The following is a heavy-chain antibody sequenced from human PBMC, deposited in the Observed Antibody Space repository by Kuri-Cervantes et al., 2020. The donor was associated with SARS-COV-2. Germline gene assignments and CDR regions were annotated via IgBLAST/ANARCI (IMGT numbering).Heavy chain of an antibody. CDR3: ARVVTISGSGDYYSSVMDV. J-gene: IGHJ6*02. CDR1: GRSFSGYY. CDR2: INHSEST. D-gene: IGHD5-12*01. V-gene: IGHV4-34*01. Sequence: GSLRLSCTVSGRSFSGYYWIWIRQPPGKGLEWIGEINHSESTNYNPSHKSRVNIPVDTSKNQFSLKLSSVTAADTAVYYCARVVTISGSGDYYSSVMDVWGQGTPVTVSS.